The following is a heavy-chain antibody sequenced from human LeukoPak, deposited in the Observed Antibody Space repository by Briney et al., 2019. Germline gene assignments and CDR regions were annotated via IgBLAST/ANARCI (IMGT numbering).Heavy chain of an antibody. D-gene: IGHD3/OR15-3a*01. J-gene: IGHJ6*02. Sequence: PGGSLRLSRAGSGFIFSGYWMTWVRQAPGKGLEWVANIKEDGGKKSYVDSVKGRFTISRDNAKDSLYLQMNTMRVEDTGIYYCARGDFWTGYGYFYGLGVWGQGTTVTVSS. CDR3: ARGDFWTGYGYFYGLGV. V-gene: IGHV3-7*01. CDR1: GFIFSGYW. CDR2: IKEDGGKK.